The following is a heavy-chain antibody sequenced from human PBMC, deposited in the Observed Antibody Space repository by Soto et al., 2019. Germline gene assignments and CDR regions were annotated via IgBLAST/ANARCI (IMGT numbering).Heavy chain of an antibody. J-gene: IGHJ4*02. V-gene: IGHV1-2*02. CDR3: ARGDYGTGGYPFPYFHY. D-gene: IGHD2-8*02. Sequence: HEHLVQSGAEVKRPGASLKVSCKASGYSFTGYYIHWVRQAPGQGLEWMGWINPDSGATNYAQNFQGRVTQTSDTSISTASMDLTSLTSDDTAVYYCARGDYGTGGYPFPYFHYWGQGTLVIVSS. CDR1: GYSFTGYY. CDR2: INPDSGAT.